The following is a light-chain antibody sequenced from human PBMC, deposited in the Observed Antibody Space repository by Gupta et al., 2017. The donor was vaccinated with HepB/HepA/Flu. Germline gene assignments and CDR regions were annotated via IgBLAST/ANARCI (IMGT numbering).Light chain of an antibody. CDR1: GTHVIYYNH. CDR3: SAYTASSTVV. Sequence: SALTQPAAVSGSPGQSITVSCGGTGTHVIYYNHGSWYQQHPGKAPKLIIYDADNRPPGVSNRFTGFQSGESSSLTISGLQAEDEADYYCSAYTASSTVVFGGGTKLTVL. CDR2: DAD. J-gene: IGLJ2*01. V-gene: IGLV2-14*01.